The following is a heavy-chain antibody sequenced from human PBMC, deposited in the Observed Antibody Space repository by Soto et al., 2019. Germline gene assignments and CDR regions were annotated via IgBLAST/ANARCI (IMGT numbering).Heavy chain of an antibody. CDR1: GYTFDSNW. CDR3: ATAEKQQLPPRY. V-gene: IGHV5-51*01. D-gene: IGHD6-13*01. CDR2: IYPGDSET. J-gene: IGHJ4*02. Sequence: PGESLKISCQASGYTFDSNWIGWVRQMPGKGLEWMGIIYPGDSETRYSPSFQGQVTISADKSISTAYLQWSSLKASDTAMYYCATAEKQQLPPRYWGQGTLVTVSS.